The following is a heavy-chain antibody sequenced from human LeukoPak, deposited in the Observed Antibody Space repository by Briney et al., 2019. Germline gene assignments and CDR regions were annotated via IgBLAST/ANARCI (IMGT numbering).Heavy chain of an antibody. Sequence: PGGSLRLSCTASGFTFSGSGMHWVRQAPGKGLEWVAVIWYDGSNKYYADSAKGRFTISRDNSKNTLYLQMNSLRAEDTAMYYCARDCSNGSCQLDYWGQGTLVTVSS. J-gene: IGHJ4*02. CDR1: GFTFSGSG. CDR3: ARDCSNGSCQLDY. V-gene: IGHV3-33*01. CDR2: IWYDGSNK. D-gene: IGHD2-15*01.